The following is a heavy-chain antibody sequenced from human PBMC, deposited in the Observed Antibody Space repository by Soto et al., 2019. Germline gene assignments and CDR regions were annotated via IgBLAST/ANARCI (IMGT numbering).Heavy chain of an antibody. D-gene: IGHD3-10*01. Sequence: QLQLQESGPGLVKPSETLSLTCTVSGGSISGSSYYWGWIRQPPGKGLEWIGSIYYGRSTYYSPSLKRRVTISVDTSKNPFSLKLTSVIAADTAVYYCARPRGVGVIYGMDVWGQGTTVTVSS. J-gene: IGHJ6*02. CDR1: GGSISGSSYY. CDR2: IYYGRST. V-gene: IGHV4-39*01. CDR3: ARPRGVGVIYGMDV.